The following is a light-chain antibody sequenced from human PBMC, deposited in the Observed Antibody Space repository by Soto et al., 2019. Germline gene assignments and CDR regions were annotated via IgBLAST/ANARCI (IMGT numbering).Light chain of an antibody. CDR1: QSVSSY. J-gene: IGKJ1*01. V-gene: IGKV3-15*01. CDR3: QQYNNWPQT. Sequence: IVFTQSPATLSLSPLEIATLSCRASQSVSSYLALYQQEPGQAPRLLIYGASTRATGIPARFSGSGSGTEFTLTISSLQSEDFAVYYCQQYNNWPQTFGQGTKVDIK. CDR2: GAS.